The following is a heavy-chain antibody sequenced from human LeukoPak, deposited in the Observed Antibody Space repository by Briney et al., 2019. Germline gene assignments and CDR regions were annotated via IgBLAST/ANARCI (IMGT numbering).Heavy chain of an antibody. CDR1: GFTFSSYW. CDR2: INHNGNVN. D-gene: IGHD6-19*01. Sequence: GGSLRLSCAASGFTFSSYWMNWARQAPGKGLEWVASINHNGNVNYYVDSVKGRFTISRDNAKNSLYLQMSNLRAEDTAVYFCAKIPYSSGWVQNWFDPWGQGTLVTVSS. CDR3: AKIPYSSGWVQNWFDP. J-gene: IGHJ5*02. V-gene: IGHV3-7*03.